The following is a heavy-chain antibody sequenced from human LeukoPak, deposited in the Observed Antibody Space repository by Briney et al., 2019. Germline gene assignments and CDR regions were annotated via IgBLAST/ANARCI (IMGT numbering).Heavy chain of an antibody. CDR2: ISDDGRTE. J-gene: IGHJ4*02. D-gene: IGHD3-22*01. Sequence: GGSLRLSCAASGFTFSSHGMHWVRQAPGKGLEWVAVISDDGRTEYYADSVKGRFTISRDNARNSLYLQMNSLRAEDTAVYYCARDLRQGYYDSSGYYVFDYWGQGTLVTVSS. CDR3: ARDLRQGYYDSSGYYVFDY. V-gene: IGHV3-30*03. CDR1: GFTFSSHG.